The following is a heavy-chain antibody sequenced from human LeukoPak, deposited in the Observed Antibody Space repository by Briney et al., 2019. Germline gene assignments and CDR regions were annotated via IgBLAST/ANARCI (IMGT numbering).Heavy chain of an antibody. D-gene: IGHD3-16*01. Sequence: SQTLSLTCAISGDSVSNNSAAWNWIRQSPSRGLEWLGRTYYRSKWYNDYPLSVKSRITINPDTSKNQLSLQLKSVTPEDTAVYYCARALAREGYYFDYWDQGTLVTVSS. V-gene: IGHV6-1*01. J-gene: IGHJ4*02. CDR2: TYYRSKWYN. CDR3: ARALAREGYYFDY. CDR1: GDSVSNNSAA.